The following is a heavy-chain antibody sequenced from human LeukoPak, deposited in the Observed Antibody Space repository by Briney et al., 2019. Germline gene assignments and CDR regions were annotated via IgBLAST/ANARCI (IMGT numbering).Heavy chain of an antibody. Sequence: GGSLRLSCAASGFTFSDYYMSWIRQAPGKGLEWVSYISSSGSTIYYADSVKGRFTISRDNAKNSLYLQMNSLRAEDTAVYYCARGRLRWQPDAFVIWGQGTMVTVSS. CDR3: ARGRLRWQPDAFVI. V-gene: IGHV3-11*01. D-gene: IGHD4-23*01. CDR1: GFTFSDYY. J-gene: IGHJ3*02. CDR2: ISSSGSTI.